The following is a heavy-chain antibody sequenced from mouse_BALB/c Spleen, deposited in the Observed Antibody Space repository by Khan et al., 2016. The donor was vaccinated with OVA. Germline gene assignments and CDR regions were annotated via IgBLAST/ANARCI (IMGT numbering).Heavy chain of an antibody. Sequence: QVQLKQSGPGLVAPSQSLSITCTVSGFSLTSSGVHWVRQPPGKGLEWLGVIWAGGSTNYNSALMSRLIINYSNYKSQVFIKRNSLKTDVAAIYYCARLEDIWGQGTTLKGSS. CDR1: GFSLTSSG. J-gene: IGHJ2*01. CDR2: IWAGGST. V-gene: IGHV2-9*02. CDR3: ARLEDI. D-gene: IGHD1-3*01.